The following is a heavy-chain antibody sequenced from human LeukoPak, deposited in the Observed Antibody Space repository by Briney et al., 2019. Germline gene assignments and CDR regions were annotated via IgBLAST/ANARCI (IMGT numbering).Heavy chain of an antibody. CDR1: GGSISSSSYY. Sequence: SETLSLTCTVSGGSISSSSYYWGWIRQPPGKGLEWIGSIYYSGSTYYNPSLKSRVTISVDTSKNQFSLKLSSVTAADTAVYYCARQFRSGGSCYSDYYYGMDVWGQGTTVTVSS. V-gene: IGHV4-39*01. CDR3: ARQFRSGGSCYSDYYYGMDV. CDR2: IYYSGST. D-gene: IGHD2-15*01. J-gene: IGHJ6*02.